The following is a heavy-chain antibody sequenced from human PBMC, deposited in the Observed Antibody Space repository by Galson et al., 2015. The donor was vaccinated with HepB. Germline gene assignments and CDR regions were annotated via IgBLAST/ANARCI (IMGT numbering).Heavy chain of an antibody. V-gene: IGHV3-72*01. CDR1: GFTFSDHY. CDR3: ARAALLDRKPNDY. CDR2: TRNRANSYTT. D-gene: IGHD6-6*01. J-gene: IGHJ4*02. Sequence: SLRLSCAASGFTFSDHYMDWVRQAPGKGLEWIGRTRNRANSYTTEYAASVKGRFTISRDDSKNSLSLQMNSLKTEDTAVYYCARAALLDRKPNDYWGQGTLVTVSS.